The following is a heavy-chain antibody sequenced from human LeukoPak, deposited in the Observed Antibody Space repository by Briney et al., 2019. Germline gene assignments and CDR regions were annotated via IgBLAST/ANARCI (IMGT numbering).Heavy chain of an antibody. D-gene: IGHD3-10*01. CDR3: ARNYFGSGTYPFDY. CDR2: IYHSGST. V-gene: IGHV4-4*02. CDR1: GGSISSSNW. J-gene: IGHJ4*02. Sequence: SGTLSLTCAVSGGSISSSNWWSWVRQPPGKGLEWIGEIYHSGSTNYNPSLKSRVTISVDKFKNQFSLKLSSVTAADTAVYYCARNYFGSGTYPFDYWGQGTLVTVSS.